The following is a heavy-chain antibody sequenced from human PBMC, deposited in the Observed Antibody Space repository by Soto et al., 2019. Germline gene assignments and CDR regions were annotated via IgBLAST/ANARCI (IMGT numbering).Heavy chain of an antibody. CDR3: AREEGDGNYYDYGVDV. J-gene: IGHJ6*02. CDR2: IFHSGST. D-gene: IGHD2-21*02. Sequence: QVQLQESGPGLVKPSGTLSLTCAVSGDSISSSNWWSWVRQSPEKGLEWIGQIFHSGSTNYNPSLKSRVTISVDKSKNQFSLKMNSVTAADTAVYYCAREEGDGNYYDYGVDVWGQGTTVTVSS. CDR1: GDSISSSNW. V-gene: IGHV4-4*02.